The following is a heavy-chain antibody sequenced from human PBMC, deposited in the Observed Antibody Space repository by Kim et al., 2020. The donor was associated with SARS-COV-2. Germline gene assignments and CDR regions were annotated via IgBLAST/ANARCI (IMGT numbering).Heavy chain of an antibody. V-gene: IGHV4-4*07. J-gene: IGHJ4*02. CDR3: AWEENTSGRSSDC. CDR1: GGSISSDW. D-gene: IGHD4-17*01. CDR2: IHTSGTT. Sequence: SETLSLTCNASGGSISSDWWSWIRRPAGKGLEWLWRIHTSGTTNYNPSPKSRVSISLYTSNNQFSLQANSVTAADTAIHYSAWEENTSGRSSDCWDQGT.